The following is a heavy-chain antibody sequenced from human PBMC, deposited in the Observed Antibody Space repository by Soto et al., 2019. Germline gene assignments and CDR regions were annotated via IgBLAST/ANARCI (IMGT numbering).Heavy chain of an antibody. CDR3: AKDRRVRDGMDV. V-gene: IGHV3-30*18. D-gene: IGHD3-10*01. CDR2: ISYDGSNT. CDR1: GFTFSNYA. Sequence: QVQLVESGGGVVQPGRSLRLSCAASGFTFSNYAVHWVRQAPGKGLEWVALISYDGSNTYYADSVKGRFTISRDNSEQTRYLQMISLRAEDTAMYYCAKDRRVRDGMDVWGQVTTVIVAS. J-gene: IGHJ6*02.